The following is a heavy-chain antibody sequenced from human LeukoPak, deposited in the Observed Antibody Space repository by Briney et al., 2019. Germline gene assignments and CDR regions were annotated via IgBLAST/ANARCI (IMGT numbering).Heavy chain of an antibody. CDR1: GYTFTGYY. J-gene: IGHJ4*02. D-gene: IGHD2-15*01. CDR2: INPNSGGT. V-gene: IGHV1-2*02. CDR3: ARGPVARAEWYFDY. Sequence: ASVKVSCKASGYTFTGYYMHWVRQAPGQGLEWMGWINPNSGGTNYAQKFQGRVTMTRDTSISTAYMELSRLRSDHTAVYYCARGPVARAEWYFDYWGQGTLVTVSS.